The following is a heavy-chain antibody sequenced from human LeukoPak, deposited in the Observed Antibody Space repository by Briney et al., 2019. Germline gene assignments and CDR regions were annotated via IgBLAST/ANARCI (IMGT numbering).Heavy chain of an antibody. Sequence: PSETLSLTCAVYGESFSGYYWSWIRQPPGKGLEWIGEINHSGSTNYNPSLKSRVTISVDTSKNQFSLKLSSVTAADTAVYYCARGSNSDGGDYFTDLDYWGQGTLVTVSS. V-gene: IGHV4-34*01. CDR1: GESFSGYY. J-gene: IGHJ4*02. D-gene: IGHD2-21*02. CDR2: INHSGST. CDR3: ARGSNSDGGDYFTDLDY.